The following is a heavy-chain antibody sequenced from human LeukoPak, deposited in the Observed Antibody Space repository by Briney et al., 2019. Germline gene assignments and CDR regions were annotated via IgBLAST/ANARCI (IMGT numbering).Heavy chain of an antibody. CDR1: GYSISSYY. CDR3: ARDRGNQRGYYYYYMDV. CDR2: IYYSGST. Sequence: PSETLSLTCTVFGYSISSYYWSWIRQPPGKGLEWIGYIYYSGSTNYNPSLKSRVTISVDTSKNQFSLKLSSVTAADTAVYYCARDRGNQRGYYYYYMDVWGKGTTVTVSS. J-gene: IGHJ6*03. D-gene: IGHD1-14*01. V-gene: IGHV4-59*01.